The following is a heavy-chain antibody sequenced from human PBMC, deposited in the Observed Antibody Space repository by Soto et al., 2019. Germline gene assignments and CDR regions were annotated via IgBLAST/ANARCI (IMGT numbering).Heavy chain of an antibody. J-gene: IGHJ5*02. CDR3: AIGVTVFGLVSRFWFDP. V-gene: IGHV4-31*03. Sequence: PSETLSLTCTVSGGSINSGGYYWSWIRQHPGKGLEWIGYIYYSGSTYYNPSLKSRVAISIDTSRNQFSLRLNSLTAADRAVYFCAIGVTVFGLVSRFWFDPWGQGTVVTVSS. CDR2: IYYSGST. CDR1: GGSINSGGYY. D-gene: IGHD3-3*01.